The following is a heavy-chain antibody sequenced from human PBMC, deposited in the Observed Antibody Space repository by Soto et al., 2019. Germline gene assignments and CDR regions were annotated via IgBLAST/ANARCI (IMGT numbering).Heavy chain of an antibody. J-gene: IGHJ2*01. CDR2: MNPNSGNA. D-gene: IGHD2-15*01. CDR3: ARGLVVVSATYWYFDL. CDR1: GYTFTSYD. V-gene: IGHV1-8*01. Sequence: QVQLVQSGAEVKKPGASVKVSCKASGYTFTSYDINWVRQAAGQGLEWIGWMNPNSGNAVYAQKFQGRVTMGGNTSISTAYMELSSLRSGDTAVYFCARGLVVVSATYWYFDLWGRGTLVTVSS.